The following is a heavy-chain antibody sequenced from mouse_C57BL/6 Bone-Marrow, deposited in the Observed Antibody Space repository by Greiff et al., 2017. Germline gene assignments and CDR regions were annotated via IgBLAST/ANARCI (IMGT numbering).Heavy chain of an antibody. CDR3: SRRQVWFAY. J-gene: IGHJ3*01. V-gene: IGHV5-9*01. D-gene: IGHD3-2*01. CDR1: GFTFSSYT. Sequence: EVKLMESGGGLVKPGGSLKLSCAASGFTFSSYTMSWVRQTPEKRLGWVATISGGGGHTYYPDSVKGRFTISRDIAKNTVYLQMSRLRSEDTALYYCSRRQVWFAYWGQGTLVTVSA. CDR2: ISGGGGHT.